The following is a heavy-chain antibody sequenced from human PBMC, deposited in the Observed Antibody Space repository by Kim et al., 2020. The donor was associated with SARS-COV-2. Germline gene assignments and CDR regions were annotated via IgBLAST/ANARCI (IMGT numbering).Heavy chain of an antibody. D-gene: IGHD2-21*02. CDR3: ARLGSWVVVVTTEAFDI. J-gene: IGHJ3*02. CDR2: IYYSGST. CDR1: GGSISSSSYY. V-gene: IGHV4-39*01. Sequence: SETLSLTCTVSGGSISSSSYYWGWIRQPPGKGLEWIGSIYYSGSTYYNPSLKSRVTISVDTSKNQFSLKLSSVTAADTAVYYCARLGSWVVVVTTEAFDIWGQGTMVTVSS.